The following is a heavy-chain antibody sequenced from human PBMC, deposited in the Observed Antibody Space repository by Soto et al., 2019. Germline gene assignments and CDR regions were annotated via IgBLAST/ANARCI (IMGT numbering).Heavy chain of an antibody. J-gene: IGHJ6*02. CDR2: IYTDGSRT. V-gene: IGHV3-74*01. CDR1: GFTFSSYW. Sequence: EVQLVESGGGLVQPGGSLRLSCAASGFTFSSYWMHWVRQAPGKGLVWVSRIYTDGSRTNYADSVKGRFTISRDNSKTTLYLQINSLRAEDTAVYYCARGLMHLYGMDVWGQGTTVTVSS. D-gene: IGHD3-16*01. CDR3: ARGLMHLYGMDV.